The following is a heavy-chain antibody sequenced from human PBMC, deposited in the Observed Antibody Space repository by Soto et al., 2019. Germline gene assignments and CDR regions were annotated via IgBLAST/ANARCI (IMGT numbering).Heavy chain of an antibody. Sequence: PGGSLRLSCAASGFTFNSYSMNWVRQAPGKGLEWVSYISSSSSTIYYADSVKGRFTISRDNAKNSLYLQMNSLRDEDTAVYYCASRGYYDSSGYKYFQHWGQGT. V-gene: IGHV3-48*02. CDR1: GFTFNSYS. CDR3: ASRGYYDSSGYKYFQH. CDR2: ISSSSSTI. J-gene: IGHJ1*01. D-gene: IGHD3-22*01.